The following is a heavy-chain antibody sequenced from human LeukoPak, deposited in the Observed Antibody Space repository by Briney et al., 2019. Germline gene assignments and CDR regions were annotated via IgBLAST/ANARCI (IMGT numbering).Heavy chain of an antibody. CDR3: ARVEWELRIFDY. J-gene: IGHJ4*02. V-gene: IGHV4-30-2*01. CDR2: IYHSGST. CDR1: GGSISSGGYS. Sequence: SETLSLTCTVSGGSISSGGYSWSWIRQPPGKGLEWIGYIYHSGSTYYNPSLKSRVTISVDRSKNQFSLKLSSVTAADTAVYYCARVEWELRIFDYWGQGTLVTVSS. D-gene: IGHD1-26*01.